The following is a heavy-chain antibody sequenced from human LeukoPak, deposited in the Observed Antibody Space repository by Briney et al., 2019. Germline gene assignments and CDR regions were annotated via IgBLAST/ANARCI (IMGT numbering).Heavy chain of an antibody. Sequence: ASVTVSCKASGYTFTSYDINWLRQAPGQGLEWMGWMNPNSGNTDYAQKFQGRVTMTRNTSISTAYMELSSLRSEDTAVYYCARGHRDLAIRSRYYYYYMDVWGKGTTVTVSS. V-gene: IGHV1-8*01. CDR3: ARGHRDLAIRSRYYYYYMDV. CDR1: GYTFTSYD. D-gene: IGHD2-2*02. J-gene: IGHJ6*03. CDR2: MNPNSGNT.